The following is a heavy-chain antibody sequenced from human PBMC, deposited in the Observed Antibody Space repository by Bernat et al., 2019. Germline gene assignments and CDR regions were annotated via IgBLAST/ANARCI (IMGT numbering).Heavy chain of an antibody. CDR2: IYSGGST. CDR3: ARLGGSGSYEDY. V-gene: IGHV3-53*01. D-gene: IGHD1-26*01. CDR1: GLTVSANY. Sequence: EVQLVESGGGLIQPGGSLRLSCAASGLTVSANYMSWVRQAPEKGLEWVSIIYSGGSTYYADSVKGRFTISRHNSKNTLYLQMNSLRAEDTAFYYCARLGGSGSYEDYWGQGTLVTVSS. J-gene: IGHJ4*02.